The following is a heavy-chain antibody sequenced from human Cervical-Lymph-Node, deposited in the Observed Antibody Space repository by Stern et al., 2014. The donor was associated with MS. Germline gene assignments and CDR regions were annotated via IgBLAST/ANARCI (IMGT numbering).Heavy chain of an antibody. Sequence: EVQLVESGGGLVQPGGSLRLSCAASGFTFSSYAMSWVRQAPGKGLEWVSAISGSGGSTYYADSVKGRFTISRDNSKNTLYLQMNSLRAEDTAVYYCAKLAPQRFTINYQVDYSYGMDVWGQGTTVTVSS. CDR2: ISGSGGST. J-gene: IGHJ6*02. CDR1: GFTFSSYA. V-gene: IGHV3-23*04. CDR3: AKLAPQRFTINYQVDYSYGMDV. D-gene: IGHD3-10*01.